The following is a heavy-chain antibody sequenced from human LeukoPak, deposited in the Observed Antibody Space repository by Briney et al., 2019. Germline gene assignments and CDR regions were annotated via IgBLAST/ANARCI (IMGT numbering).Heavy chain of an antibody. CDR2: ISAYNGNT. CDR1: GYTFTSYG. CDR3: ARSFRGQWLVRYYFDY. V-gene: IGHV1-18*04. J-gene: IGHJ4*02. Sequence: ASVKVSCKASGYTFTSYGISWVRQAPGQGLEWMGWISAYNGNTKYARKLQGRVTMTTDTCTSTAYMELRSLRSDDTAVYYCARSFRGQWLVRYYFDYWGQGTLVTVSS. D-gene: IGHD6-19*01.